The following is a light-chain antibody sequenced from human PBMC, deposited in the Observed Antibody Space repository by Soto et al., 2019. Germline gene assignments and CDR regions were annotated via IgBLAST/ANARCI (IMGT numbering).Light chain of an antibody. CDR1: QIVSSN. J-gene: IGKJ3*01. V-gene: IGKV3-15*01. CDR3: QQYHSPPFI. Sequence: EIVMTQSPATLSVSPGERATLSCRAIQIVSSNLAWYQQKPGQPPRLLIYGASTGATGIPARFSGSGSGTDFTLTISRLQTEDVAIYYCQQYHSPPFIFGPGTKVDNK. CDR2: GAS.